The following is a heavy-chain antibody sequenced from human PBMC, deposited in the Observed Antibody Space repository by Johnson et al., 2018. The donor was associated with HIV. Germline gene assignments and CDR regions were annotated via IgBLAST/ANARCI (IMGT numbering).Heavy chain of an antibody. CDR3: ARDPAYSSTWDGAFDV. D-gene: IGHD6-19*01. V-gene: IGHV3-NL1*01. CDR2: INWNGGST. J-gene: IGHJ3*01. Sequence: QVQLVESGGGVVQPGGSLRLSCAASGFTFNTYGMHWVRQAPGKGLECVSGINWNGGSTAYADSVKGSFTISRDNSENTVYLQMNSLRAEDTAVYCCARDPAYSSTWDGAFDVWGQGTMVTVSS. CDR1: GFTFNTYG.